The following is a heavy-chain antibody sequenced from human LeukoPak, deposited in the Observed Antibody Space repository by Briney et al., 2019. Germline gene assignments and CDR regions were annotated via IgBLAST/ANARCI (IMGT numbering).Heavy chain of an antibody. CDR1: GLAFSRYW. D-gene: IGHD3/OR15-3a*01. J-gene: IGHJ4*02. CDR3: ARGGRGD. CDR2: INTDGSTT. V-gene: IGHV3-74*01. Sequence: GGSLRLSCVDSGLAFSRYWMHWVRQAPGEGLVWVSRINTDGSTTTYADSVKGRFTISRDNAKNSLYLQMNSLRAEDTAVYYCARGGRGDWGQGTLVTVSS.